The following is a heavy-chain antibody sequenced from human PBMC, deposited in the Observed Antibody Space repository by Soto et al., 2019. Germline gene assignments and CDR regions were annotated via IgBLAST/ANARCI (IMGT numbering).Heavy chain of an antibody. CDR2: IIPIFGTA. Sequence: AVKVSCKASGGTFSSYAISWVRQAPGQGLEWMGGIIPIFGTANYAQKFQGRVTITADESTSTAYMELSSLRSEDTAVYYCARVTLERRPGDFDIWGQGTIVTVS. V-gene: IGHV1-69*13. CDR3: ARVTLERRPGDFDI. CDR1: GGTFSSYA. D-gene: IGHD1-1*01. J-gene: IGHJ3*02.